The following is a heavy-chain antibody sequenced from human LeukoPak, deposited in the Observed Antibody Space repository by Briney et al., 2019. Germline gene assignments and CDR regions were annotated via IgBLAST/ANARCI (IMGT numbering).Heavy chain of an antibody. J-gene: IGHJ4*02. CDR2: INHSGST. D-gene: IGHD2-2*01. CDR3: AREASSYHDY. Sequence: SETLSLTCTVSGGSIRSYYWSWIRQPPGKGLEWIGEINHSGSTNYNPSLKSRVTISVDTSKNQFSLKLSSVTAADTAVYYCAREASSYHDYWGQGTLVTVSS. CDR1: GGSIRSYY. V-gene: IGHV4-34*01.